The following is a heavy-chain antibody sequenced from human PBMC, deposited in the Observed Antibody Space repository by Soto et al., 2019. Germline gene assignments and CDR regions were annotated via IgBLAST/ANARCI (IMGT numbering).Heavy chain of an antibody. CDR1: GFIFSDYA. CDR3: AKGVEGYVVSSFDS. CDR2: ITSSGSST. J-gene: IGHJ4*02. V-gene: IGHV3-23*01. Sequence: GGSLRLSCAASGFIFSDYAMTWVRQTPGKGLERVSAITSSGSSTYFADSLKGRITISRDNSKNTLSLQMDSLRVEDTAIYYCAKGVEGYVVSSFDSWGQGALVTVSS. D-gene: IGHD5-12*01.